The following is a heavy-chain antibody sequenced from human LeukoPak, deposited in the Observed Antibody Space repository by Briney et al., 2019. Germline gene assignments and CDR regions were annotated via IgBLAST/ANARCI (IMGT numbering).Heavy chain of an antibody. J-gene: IGHJ6*03. D-gene: IGHD6-13*01. CDR1: GGSFSGYY. V-gene: IGHV4-34*01. CDR2: INHSGST. CDR3: ARDRRAAPGLYYYYYMDV. Sequence: SETLSLTYAVYGGSFSGYYWSWIRPPPGKGLEWSGAINHSGSTNYNPSLKSRVTISVDTSKNQFSLKLSSVTAADTAVYYCARDRRAAPGLYYYYYMDVWGKGTTVTVSS.